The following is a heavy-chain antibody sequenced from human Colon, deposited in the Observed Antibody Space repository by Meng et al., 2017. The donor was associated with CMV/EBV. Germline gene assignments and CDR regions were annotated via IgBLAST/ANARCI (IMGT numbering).Heavy chain of an antibody. CDR1: RFVLGDYF. CDR3: AHHWGFGELGPVLFEYYYDNMDV. J-gene: IGHJ6*03. D-gene: IGHD3-10*01. Sequence: GESLKISCAASRFVLGDYFMNWVRQAPGKGLGWVAYISSTSYTIYYADSVKGRFTLSRDNSKNLLYLQMNSLRADDTAVYYCAHHWGFGELGPVLFEYYYDNMDVWGQGTTVTVSS. CDR2: ISSTSYTI. V-gene: IGHV3-11*01.